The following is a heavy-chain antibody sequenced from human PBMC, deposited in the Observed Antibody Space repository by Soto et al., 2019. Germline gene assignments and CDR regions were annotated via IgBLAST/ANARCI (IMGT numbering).Heavy chain of an antibody. CDR3: AKDQAVAGTSWFDP. CDR2: ISGSGGST. Sequence: GGSLRLSRAASGFTFSSYAMSWVRQAPGKGLEWVSAISGSGGSTYYADSVKGRFTISRDNSKNTLYLQINSLRAEDTAVYYCAKDQAVAGTSWFDPWGQGTLVTVSS. D-gene: IGHD6-19*01. J-gene: IGHJ5*02. CDR1: GFTFSSYA. V-gene: IGHV3-23*01.